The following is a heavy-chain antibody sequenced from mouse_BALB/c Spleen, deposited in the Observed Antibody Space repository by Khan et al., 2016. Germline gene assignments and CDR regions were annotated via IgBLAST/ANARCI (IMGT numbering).Heavy chain of an antibody. V-gene: IGHV14-3*02. CDR2: IDPGNGNA. CDR3: TRRVPIYYYGSSYGY. Sequence: VQLQQSGAELVKPGASVKLSCTASGFNIKDTYMHWVRQRPEQGLEWIGRIDPGNGNARYDPKFQDKATITADTSSNTAYLQLSSLPSEDTGVYYCTRRVPIYYYGSSYGYWGQGTTLTVSS. J-gene: IGHJ2*01. CDR1: GFNIKDTY. D-gene: IGHD1-1*01.